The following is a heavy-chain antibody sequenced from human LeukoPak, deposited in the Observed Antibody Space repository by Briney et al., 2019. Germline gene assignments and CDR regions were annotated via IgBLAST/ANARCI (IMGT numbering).Heavy chain of an antibody. J-gene: IGHJ4*02. CDR3: AKASTQLARSDFDY. Sequence: GGSLRLSCAASGFTFSSYAMHWVRQAPGKGLEWVAVISYDGSNKYYADSVKGRFTISRDNSKNTLYLQMNSLRAEDTAVYYCAKASTQLARSDFDYWGQGTLVTVSS. CDR1: GFTFSSYA. CDR2: ISYDGSNK. D-gene: IGHD6-13*01. V-gene: IGHV3-30-3*01.